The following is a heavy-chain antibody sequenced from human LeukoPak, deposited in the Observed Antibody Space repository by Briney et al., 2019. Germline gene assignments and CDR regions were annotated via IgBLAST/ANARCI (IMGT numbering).Heavy chain of an antibody. CDR1: GGSVSDYY. V-gene: IGHV4-59*08. D-gene: IGHD3-10*01. CDR3: ARADRGYGSGSLFGY. J-gene: IGHJ4*02. Sequence: PSETLSLTCTISGGSVSDYYWSWIRQSPGKGLEWIGYIYYTGSTTYNPSLKSRVTMSADTSKNQFSLNLNSVTAADTAVYYCARADRGYGSGSLFGYWGQGTLVTVSS. CDR2: IYYTGST.